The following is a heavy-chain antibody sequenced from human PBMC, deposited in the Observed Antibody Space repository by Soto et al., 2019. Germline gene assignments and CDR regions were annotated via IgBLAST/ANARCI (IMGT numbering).Heavy chain of an antibody. Sequence: QVQLVESGGGVVQPGKSLRLSCAASGFTFSSYGMHWVRQAPGKGLEWVVVISYDGSDKYYADSVKGRFTISRDNYKNTLYLQMNSLRVEDTAVYYCATDLQGYYGSGSAHWGQGTLVTVSS. J-gene: IGHJ4*02. CDR2: ISYDGSDK. V-gene: IGHV3-30*03. D-gene: IGHD3-10*01. CDR1: GFTFSSYG. CDR3: ATDLQGYYGSGSAH.